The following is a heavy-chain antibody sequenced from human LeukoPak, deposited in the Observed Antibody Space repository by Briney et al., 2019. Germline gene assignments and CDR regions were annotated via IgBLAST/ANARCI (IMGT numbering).Heavy chain of an antibody. V-gene: IGHV4-34*01. D-gene: IGHD4-17*01. CDR1: GGSFSGYY. CDR2: VNHGGGA. Sequence: SETLSLTCAVYGGSFSGYYWSWIRQPPGKGLEWLREVNHGGGANYNPSLKSRVTMSVDTSKNHFSLELSSVTAADTAIYYCARANAVTTVLFDLWGRGTLVTVSS. J-gene: IGHJ2*01. CDR3: ARANAVTTVLFDL.